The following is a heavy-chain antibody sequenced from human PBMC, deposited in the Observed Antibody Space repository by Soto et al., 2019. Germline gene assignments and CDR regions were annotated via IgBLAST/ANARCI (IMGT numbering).Heavy chain of an antibody. J-gene: IGHJ3*02. CDR1: GGTFSTYS. Sequence: QVQLVQSGAEVKKPGSAVKVSCKDSGGTFSTYSMFWVRQAPGQGLEWMGRIIPMLGIANHAQKFQARVKITAKKSTSTDYMELSSLRSEDTALYYCTIGSWSGEVFDIWGQGTMVTVSS. CDR3: TIGSWSGEVFDI. CDR2: IIPMLGIA. D-gene: IGHD2-21*01. V-gene: IGHV1-69*02.